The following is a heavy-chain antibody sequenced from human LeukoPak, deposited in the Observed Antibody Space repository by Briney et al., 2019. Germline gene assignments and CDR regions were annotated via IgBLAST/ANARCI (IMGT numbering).Heavy chain of an antibody. CDR1: GFTFSSYW. D-gene: IGHD6-13*01. V-gene: IGHV3-7*01. CDR3: ARTGYSSSWYPFDY. CDR2: IRQDGSEK. Sequence: GGSLRLSCAASGFTFSSYWMSWVRQAPGKGLEWVANIRQDGSEKYYVDSVKGRFTISRDHGKNSLYLQMNSPRAEDTAVYYCARTGYSSSWYPFDYWGQGTLVTVSS. J-gene: IGHJ4*02.